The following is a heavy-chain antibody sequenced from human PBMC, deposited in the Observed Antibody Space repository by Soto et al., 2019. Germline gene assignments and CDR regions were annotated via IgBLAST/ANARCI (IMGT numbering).Heavy chain of an antibody. Sequence: QVQLVESGGGVVQPGRSLRLSCAASGFTFSSHSMHWVRQAPGKGLEWVAVILYDGSDKYYADSMKGRFIISRDNSESTLFLNMNSLKPEDTAVYYCAKENQHLVHDYWGQGTLVTVSS. D-gene: IGHD6-13*01. V-gene: IGHV3-30*18. CDR3: AKENQHLVHDY. CDR1: GFTFSSHS. CDR2: ILYDGSDK. J-gene: IGHJ4*02.